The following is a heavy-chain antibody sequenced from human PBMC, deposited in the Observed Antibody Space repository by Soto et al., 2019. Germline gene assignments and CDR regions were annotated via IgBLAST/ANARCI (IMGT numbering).Heavy chain of an antibody. Sequence: QVELVQSGTEVKKPGASVKVSCKASGYTFADYGISWVRQAPRQGLEWMGWMSVYNENANYAQKFQERVTMTTDISTSTAYMELMSLTSDDTAMYFCARCRTESSSCEYWGQGTLVIVPS. D-gene: IGHD6-13*01. J-gene: IGHJ4*02. V-gene: IGHV1-18*01. CDR1: GYTFADYG. CDR2: MSVYNENA. CDR3: ARCRTESSSCEY.